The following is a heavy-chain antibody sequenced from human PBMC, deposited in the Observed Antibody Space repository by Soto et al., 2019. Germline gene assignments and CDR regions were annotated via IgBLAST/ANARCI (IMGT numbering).Heavy chain of an antibody. CDR2: IYYSGST. V-gene: IGHV4-31*03. J-gene: IGHJ6*02. D-gene: IGHD3-9*01. CDR1: GGSISSGGYY. CDR3: ARAFILTGSHYYYGMDV. Sequence: QVQLQESGPGLVKPSQTLSLTCTVSGGSISSGGYYWSWIRQHPGKGLEWIGYIYYSGSTYYNPSLKSRVTISVDTSKNPFSLKLSSVTAADTAVYYCARAFILTGSHYYYGMDVWGQGTTVTVSS.